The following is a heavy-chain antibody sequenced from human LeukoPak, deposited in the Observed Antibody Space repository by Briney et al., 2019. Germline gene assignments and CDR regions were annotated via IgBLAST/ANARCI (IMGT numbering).Heavy chain of an antibody. CDR3: AHPSSPLQGYYYMDV. J-gene: IGHJ6*03. CDR1: GYTFTGYY. V-gene: IGHV1-46*01. Sequence: GASVKVSCKASGYTFTGYYMHWVRQAPGQGLEWMGIINPSGGSTSYAQKFQGRVTMTRDMSTSTVYMGLSSLRSEDTAVYYCAHPSSPLQGYYYMDVWGKGTTVTVSS. D-gene: IGHD6-19*01. CDR2: INPSGGST.